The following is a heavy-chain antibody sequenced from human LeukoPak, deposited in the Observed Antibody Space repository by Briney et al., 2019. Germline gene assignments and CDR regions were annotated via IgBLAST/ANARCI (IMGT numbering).Heavy chain of an antibody. V-gene: IGHV1-69*01. Sequence: SVKVSCKVSGGTFSSYAISWVRQAPGQGLEWMGGIIPIFGTANYAQKFQGRVTITADESTSTAYMELSSLRSEDTAVYYCAREGFWSGFNWFDPWGQGTLVTVSS. CDR1: GGTFSSYA. D-gene: IGHD3-3*01. J-gene: IGHJ5*02. CDR2: IIPIFGTA. CDR3: AREGFWSGFNWFDP.